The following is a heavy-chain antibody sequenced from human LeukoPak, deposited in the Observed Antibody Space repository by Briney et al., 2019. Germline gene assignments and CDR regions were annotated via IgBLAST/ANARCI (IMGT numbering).Heavy chain of an antibody. D-gene: IGHD1-20*01. CDR3: AKGGFNYYFDY. V-gene: IGHV3-23*01. J-gene: IGHJ4*02. Sequence: GGSLRLSCAASGFTFSNYAMSWVRQGPGKGLEWVSSISTGSGSTFYADSVKGRFTISRDNSKNTLYLQMNSLRAEDTAVYYCAKGGFNYYFDYWGQGVLVTVSS. CDR1: GFTFSNYA. CDR2: ISTGSGST.